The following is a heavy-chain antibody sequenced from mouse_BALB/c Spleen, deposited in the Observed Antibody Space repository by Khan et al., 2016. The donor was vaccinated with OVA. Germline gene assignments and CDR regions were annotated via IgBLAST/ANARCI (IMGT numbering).Heavy chain of an antibody. CDR2: ISYSGRT. Sequence: EVQLQESGPGLVKPSQSLSLTCTVTGYSITSDYAWNWIRQFPGNKLEWMGYISYSGRTSYNPSLKSRISITRDTSKNQFFLQLNSVTTEDTGTYYCASSVTIHTVVATGFDYWGQGTTLTVSS. D-gene: IGHD1-1*01. CDR1: GYSITSDYA. V-gene: IGHV3-2*02. J-gene: IGHJ2*01. CDR3: ASSVTIHTVVATGFDY.